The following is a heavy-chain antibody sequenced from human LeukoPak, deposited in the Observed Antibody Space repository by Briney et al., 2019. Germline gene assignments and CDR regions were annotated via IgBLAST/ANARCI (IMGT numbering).Heavy chain of an antibody. Sequence: HTGGSLRLSCAVSGLTFSSSWMDWVRQAPGKGLEWVASINPDGNKKYSADSVKGRFTISRDNAENSLYLQMNSLRVEDTAFYYCARDLAYSRLDYWGQGTLVTVSS. D-gene: IGHD5-18*01. CDR2: INPDGNKK. V-gene: IGHV3-7*01. CDR1: GLTFSSSW. CDR3: ARDLAYSRLDY. J-gene: IGHJ4*02.